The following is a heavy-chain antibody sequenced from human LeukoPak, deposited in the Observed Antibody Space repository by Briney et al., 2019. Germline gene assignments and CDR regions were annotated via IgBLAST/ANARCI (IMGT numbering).Heavy chain of an antibody. CDR1: GFTFSSYS. V-gene: IGHV3-23*01. J-gene: IGHJ4*02. D-gene: IGHD2-2*03. CDR2: ISGSGGST. CDR3: AKDLDIVVVPAAMKNY. Sequence: GGSLRLSCAASGFTFSSYSMNWVRQAPGKGLEWVSAISGSGGSTYYADSVKGRFTISRDNSKNTLYLQMNSLRAEDTAVYYCAKDLDIVVVPAAMKNYWGQGTLVTVSS.